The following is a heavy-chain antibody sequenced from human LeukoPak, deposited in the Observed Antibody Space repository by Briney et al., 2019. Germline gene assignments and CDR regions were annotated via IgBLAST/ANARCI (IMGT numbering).Heavy chain of an antibody. Sequence: SETLSLTCAVSGASISGSSYYWGWIRQPPGKGLEWIGSIYYSGSTYYNPSLKSRVTISVDTSKNQFSLKLSSVTAADTAVYYCARGDSSSEPFDYWGQGTLVTVSS. V-gene: IGHV4-39*07. CDR3: ARGDSSSEPFDY. D-gene: IGHD6-6*01. J-gene: IGHJ4*02. CDR1: GASISGSSYY. CDR2: IYYSGST.